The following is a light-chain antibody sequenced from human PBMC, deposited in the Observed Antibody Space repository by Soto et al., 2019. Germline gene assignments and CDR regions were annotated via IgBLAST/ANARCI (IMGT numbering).Light chain of an antibody. CDR2: EGN. V-gene: IGLV2-23*01. Sequence: QSALTQPASVSGSPGQPITISCTGTRSDVGSYNLVSWYQQHPGKAPKLIIYEGNKRPSGVSNHFSGSKSGNTASLTISGLQAEDEADYYCCSYAGSSTWVFGGGTQLTVL. CDR3: CSYAGSSTWV. CDR1: RSDVGSYNL. J-gene: IGLJ3*02.